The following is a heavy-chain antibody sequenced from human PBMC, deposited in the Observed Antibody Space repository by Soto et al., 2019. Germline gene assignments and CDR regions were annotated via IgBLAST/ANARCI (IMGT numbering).Heavy chain of an antibody. Sequence: SETLSLTCTVSGGSISSYYWSWILQPPWKGLEWIGYIYYSGSTNYNPSLKSRVTISVDTSKNQFSLKLSSVTAADTAVYYCARGSSSSEHYYYYYFMDVWGKGTTVTVSS. J-gene: IGHJ6*03. CDR2: IYYSGST. CDR1: GGSISSYY. V-gene: IGHV4-59*01. D-gene: IGHD6-13*01. CDR3: ARGSSSSEHYYYYYFMDV.